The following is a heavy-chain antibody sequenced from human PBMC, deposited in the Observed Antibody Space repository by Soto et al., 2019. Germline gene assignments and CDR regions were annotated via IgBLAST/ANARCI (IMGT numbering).Heavy chain of an antibody. D-gene: IGHD2-15*01. CDR2: IKTKVESYAT. V-gene: IGHV3-73*01. J-gene: IGHJ4*02. Sequence: GGSLRLSCAASGFTLSGFDIHWVRQASGEGLEWVGRIKTKVESYATELAASVKGRFTISRDDPKNTAYLEMNSLKTEDTAVYYCTRRYCSGGGCYSASDYWGQGTLVTVSS. CDR1: GFTLSGFD. CDR3: TRRYCSGGGCYSASDY.